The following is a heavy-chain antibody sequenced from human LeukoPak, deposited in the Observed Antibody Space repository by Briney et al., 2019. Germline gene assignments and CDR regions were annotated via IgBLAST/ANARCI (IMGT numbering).Heavy chain of an antibody. CDR1: GGSISSYY. CDR2: IYYSGST. CDR3: ARTQTFSCTNGVCTHSEHFDY. Sequence: SETLSLTCTVSGGSISSYYWSWIRQPPGKGLEWIGYIYYSGSTNYNPSLKSRVTISVDTSKNQFSLKLSSETAADTAVYYCARTQTFSCTNGVCTHSEHFDYWGQGTLVTVSS. D-gene: IGHD2-8*01. J-gene: IGHJ4*02. V-gene: IGHV4-59*01.